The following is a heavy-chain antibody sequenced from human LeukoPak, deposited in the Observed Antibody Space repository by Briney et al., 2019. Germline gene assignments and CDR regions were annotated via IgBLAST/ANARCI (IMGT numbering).Heavy chain of an antibody. J-gene: IGHJ4*02. CDR3: ARGAIGAAAGTLDY. CDR1: GFTFSSYD. V-gene: IGHV3-13*04. Sequence: GGSLRLSCAASGFTFSSYDMHWVRQGTGKGLELVSGIDTAGETYYPGSVKCRFTTSRENAKKSLYLQMNSLRAGDTAVYYCARGAIGAAAGTLDYWGQGTLVTVSS. D-gene: IGHD6-13*01. CDR2: IDTAGET.